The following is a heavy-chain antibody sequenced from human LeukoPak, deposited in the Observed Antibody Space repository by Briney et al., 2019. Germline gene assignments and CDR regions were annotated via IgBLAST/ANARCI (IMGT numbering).Heavy chain of an antibody. D-gene: IGHD5-18*01. V-gene: IGHV3-21*01. CDR1: GCTFGTYT. CDR2: ISISSTYR. CDR3: ARDQPNTAFDY. J-gene: IGHJ4*02. Sequence: GGSLRLSCAASGCTFGTYTMNWVRQAPGKGLEWVSSISISSTYRYYADSVKGRFTMSRDNAKNSLFLQMNSLRAEDTAVYYCARDQPNTAFDYWGQGTLVTVTS.